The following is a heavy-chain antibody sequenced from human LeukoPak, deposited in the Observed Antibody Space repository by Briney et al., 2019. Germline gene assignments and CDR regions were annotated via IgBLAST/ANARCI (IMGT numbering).Heavy chain of an antibody. CDR2: VKQDGSER. Sequence: QPGGSLRLSCAASGFISSSYWMSWVRQAPGKGLEWVANVKQDGSERYYGDSVKGRFTISRDNAKNSLYLQMSSLRAEDTAIYYCARDVPLMGASKTRYLDYWGQGTLVTVSS. D-gene: IGHD1-26*01. J-gene: IGHJ4*02. V-gene: IGHV3-7*01. CDR1: GFISSSYW. CDR3: ARDVPLMGASKTRYLDY.